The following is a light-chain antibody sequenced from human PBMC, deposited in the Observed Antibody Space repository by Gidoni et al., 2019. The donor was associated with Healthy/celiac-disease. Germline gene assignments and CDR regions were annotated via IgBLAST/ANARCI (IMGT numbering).Light chain of an antibody. CDR2: AAS. J-gene: IGKJ2*01. Sequence: DIQMTQSPSSLAASEGDRVTITCRASHGISNYLAWYQQKPGKVPKLLIYAASTLQSGVPSRFSGSGSGTDFTLTISSLQPEDVATYYCQKYNSAPYTFGQGTKLEIK. CDR3: QKYNSAPYT. V-gene: IGKV1-27*01. CDR1: HGISNY.